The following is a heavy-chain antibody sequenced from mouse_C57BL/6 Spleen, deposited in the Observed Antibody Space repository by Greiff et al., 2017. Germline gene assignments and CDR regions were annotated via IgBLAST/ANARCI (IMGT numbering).Heavy chain of an antibody. V-gene: IGHV1-26*01. Sequence: EVQLQQSGPELVQPGASVKISCKASGYTFTDYYMNWVKQSHGKSLEWIGDINPNNGGTSYNQKFKGKATLTVDKSSSTAYMELRSLTSEDSAVYYCARSNWAYWGQGTLVTVSA. J-gene: IGHJ3*01. CDR2: INPNNGGT. CDR3: ARSNWAY. D-gene: IGHD4-1*02. CDR1: GYTFTDYY.